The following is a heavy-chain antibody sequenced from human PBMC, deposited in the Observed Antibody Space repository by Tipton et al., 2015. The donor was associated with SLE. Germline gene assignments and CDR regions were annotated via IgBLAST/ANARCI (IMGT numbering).Heavy chain of an antibody. CDR1: GFTFSSYA. V-gene: IGHV3-23*01. CDR3: AKELLGYCSAGSCPFDY. D-gene: IGHD2-15*01. J-gene: IGHJ4*01. CDR2: ISGGGGST. Sequence: SLRLSCAASGFTFSSYAMSWVRQAPGKGLEWVSAISGGGGSTYYADSVKGRFTISRDNSKNTLYLQMNSLRAGDTAVYYCAKELLGYCSAGSCPFDYWGRRPLFSVSS.